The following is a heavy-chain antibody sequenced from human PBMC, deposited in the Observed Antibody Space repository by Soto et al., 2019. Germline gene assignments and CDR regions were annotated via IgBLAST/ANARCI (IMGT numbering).Heavy chain of an antibody. Sequence: PSETLSLTCTVPGGSISNYYWTWIRQPAGKGLEWIGRIYTSGSTNYNPSLKSRVTLSVDTSKNQFSLKLSSVTAADTALYYCARQTTYGSSWFDYWGHGTLVTVSS. CDR3: ARQTTYGSSWFDY. D-gene: IGHD2-2*01. CDR2: IYTSGST. V-gene: IGHV4-4*07. J-gene: IGHJ5*01. CDR1: GGSISNYY.